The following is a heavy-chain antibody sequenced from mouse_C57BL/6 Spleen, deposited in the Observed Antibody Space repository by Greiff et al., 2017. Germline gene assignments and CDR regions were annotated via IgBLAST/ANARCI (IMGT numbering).Heavy chain of an antibody. Sequence: QVQLQQSGAELVRPGASVKLSCKASGYTFTDYYINWVKQRPGQGLEWIARIYPGSGNTYYNEKFKGKATLTAEKSSSTAYMQLSSLTSEDSAVYFCARDQAPSNWDVGYFDVWGTGTTVTVSS. D-gene: IGHD4-1*01. V-gene: IGHV1-76*01. CDR1: GYTFTDYY. J-gene: IGHJ1*03. CDR3: ARDQAPSNWDVGYFDV. CDR2: IYPGSGNT.